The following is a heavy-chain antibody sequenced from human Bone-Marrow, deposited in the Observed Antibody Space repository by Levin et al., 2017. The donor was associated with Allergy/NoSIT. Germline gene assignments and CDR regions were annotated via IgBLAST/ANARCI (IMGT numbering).Heavy chain of an antibody. V-gene: IGHV1-3*04. CDR3: ARSPSLPWFDP. Sequence: GSLKISCKASGYTFTSSFMHWQRQAPGQGLEWMGWINTVNGNTKYSQKFQGRLTITRDTSASTAYMDLSSLTSEDTAVYYCARSPSLPWFDPWGQGTLVTVSS. CDR2: INTVNGNT. J-gene: IGHJ5*02. CDR1: GYTFTSSF.